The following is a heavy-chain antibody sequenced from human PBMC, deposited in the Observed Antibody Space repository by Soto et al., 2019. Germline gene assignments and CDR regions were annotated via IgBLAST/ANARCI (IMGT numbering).Heavy chain of an antibody. Sequence: PGESLKISCKGSGYTFTSYTISWVRQAPGQGLEWMGRIIPILGIANYAQKFQGRVTITADKSTSTAYMELSSLRSEDTAVYYCASRSGGSGWPNKYGMDVWGQGTTVTVSS. CDR1: GYTFTSYT. J-gene: IGHJ6*02. V-gene: IGHV1-69*02. D-gene: IGHD6-19*01. CDR2: IIPILGIA. CDR3: ASRSGGSGWPNKYGMDV.